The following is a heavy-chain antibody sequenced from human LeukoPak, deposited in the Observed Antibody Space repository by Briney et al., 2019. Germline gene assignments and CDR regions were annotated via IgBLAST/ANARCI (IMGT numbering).Heavy chain of an antibody. V-gene: IGHV4-30-4*01. CDR2: IYYSGSS. D-gene: IGHD2-2*01. CDR1: GGSINNGGYY. J-gene: IGHJ4*02. Sequence: SQTLCLTCTVSGGSINNGGYYWSCIRQHPGKGLEWIGYIYYSGSSYYNPSLRSRVTISVDTSKNQFSLKLSSVTAADTAVYYCARHPGGYCSSTSCHLDYWGQGTLVTVSS. CDR3: ARHPGGYCSSTSCHLDY.